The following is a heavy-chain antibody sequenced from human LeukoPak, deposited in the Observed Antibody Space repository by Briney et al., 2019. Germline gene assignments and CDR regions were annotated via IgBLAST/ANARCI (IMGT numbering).Heavy chain of an antibody. Sequence: ASVKVSCKASGYTFTSYDTNWVRQAAGQGREGMGWMNPNSGNTGYAQKFQGRLNMTRNTSISTAYMELSSLRSEDTAVYYCARRVGSGWPVQHWGQGTLVTVSS. D-gene: IGHD6-19*01. CDR2: MNPNSGNT. CDR1: GYTFTSYD. V-gene: IGHV1-8*01. J-gene: IGHJ1*01. CDR3: ARRVGSGWPVQH.